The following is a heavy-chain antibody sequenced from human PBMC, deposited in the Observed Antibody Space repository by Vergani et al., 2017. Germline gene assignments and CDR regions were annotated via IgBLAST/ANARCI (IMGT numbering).Heavy chain of an antibody. V-gene: IGHV4-34*01. CDR1: GGSFTSYH. CDR3: ARVNTETDGHLYHHFYMDV. Sequence: QVQLQQWGGGLLKPSETLSLTCVVNGGSFTSYHWTWIRQSPGEGLEWVGDIDHTGRPDYTPSLKSRLTMSVDKSRNQFSLTLNSVTATDTAIYFCARVNTETDGHLYHHFYMDVWGQGTDDAVSP. J-gene: IGHJ6*01. D-gene: IGHD4-11*01. CDR2: IDHTGRP.